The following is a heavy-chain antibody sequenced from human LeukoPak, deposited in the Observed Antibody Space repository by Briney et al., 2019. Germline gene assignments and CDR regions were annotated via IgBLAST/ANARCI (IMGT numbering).Heavy chain of an antibody. J-gene: IGHJ3*02. CDR1: GYTFTGYY. V-gene: IGHV1-2*06. CDR3: ARFVDTAMDAFDI. Sequence: GASVKVSCKASGYTFTGYYMHWVRQAPGQGLEWMGRINPNSGGTNYVQKFQGRVTMTRDTSISTAYMELSRLRSDDTAVYYCARFVDTAMDAFDIWGQGTMVTVSS. D-gene: IGHD5-18*01. CDR2: INPNSGGT.